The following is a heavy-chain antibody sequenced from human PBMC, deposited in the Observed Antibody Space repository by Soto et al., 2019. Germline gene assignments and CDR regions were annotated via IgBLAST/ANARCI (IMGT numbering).Heavy chain of an antibody. V-gene: IGHV4-59*01. D-gene: IGHD5-18*01. CDR2: IYYSGST. CDR3: ARGEARVAMASGY. CDR1: GGSISSYY. J-gene: IGHJ4*02. Sequence: QVQLQESGPGLVKPSETLSLTCTVSGGSISSYYWSWIRQPPGKGLGWIGYIYYSGSTNYNPSLKSRVTRSVDTSMNRISLRLRSVTAEETAVYYGARGEARVAMASGYWGQGTLVTVSS.